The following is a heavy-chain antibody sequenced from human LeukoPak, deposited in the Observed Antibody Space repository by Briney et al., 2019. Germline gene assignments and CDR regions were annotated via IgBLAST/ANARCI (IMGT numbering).Heavy chain of an antibody. CDR1: GFTFSSYG. V-gene: IGHV3-30*02. Sequence: TGGSLRLSCAASGFTFSSYGMHWVRQAPGKGLEWVAFIRYDGSNKYYADSVKGRFTISRDNSKNTLYLQMGSLRAEDMAVYYCARPDFWSGYYDYWGQGTLVTVSS. D-gene: IGHD3-3*01. CDR3: ARPDFWSGYYDY. J-gene: IGHJ4*02. CDR2: IRYDGSNK.